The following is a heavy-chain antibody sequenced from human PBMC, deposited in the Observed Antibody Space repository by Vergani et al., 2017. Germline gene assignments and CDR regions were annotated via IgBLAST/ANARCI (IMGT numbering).Heavy chain of an antibody. V-gene: IGHV4-34*01. CDR1: GGPFTSYH. D-gene: IGHD4-11*01. J-gene: IGHJ6*02. CDR2: IDHTGRP. Sequence: QVQLQQWGGGLLKPSETLSLTCVVNGGPFTSYHWTWIRQSPGEGLEWVGDIDHTGRPDYNPSLKSRLTMSVDKSRNQFPLTLNSATATDTAIYFCARVNTETNGHLFYYYCMDVWGQGTAVTVS. CDR3: ARVNTETNGHLFYYYCMDV.